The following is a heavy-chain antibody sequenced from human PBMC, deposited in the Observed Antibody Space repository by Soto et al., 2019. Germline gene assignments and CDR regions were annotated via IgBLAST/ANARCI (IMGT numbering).Heavy chain of an antibody. CDR1: GYSFTSYW. V-gene: IGHV5-10-1*01. D-gene: IGHD6-13*01. CDR3: ATIGPYSSSWYFYYYYYGMDV. CDR2: IDPSDSYT. J-gene: IGHJ6*02. Sequence: GESLKISCKGSGYSFTSYWISWVRQMPGKGLEWMGRIDPSDSYTNYSPSFQGHVTISADKSISTAYLQWRSLKASDTAMYYCATIGPYSSSWYFYYYYYGMDVWGQGTTVTV.